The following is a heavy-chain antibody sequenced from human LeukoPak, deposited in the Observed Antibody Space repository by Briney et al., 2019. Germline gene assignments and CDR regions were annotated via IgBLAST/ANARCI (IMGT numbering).Heavy chain of an antibody. Sequence: SETLSLTCTVSGGSISSYYWSWIRQPAGKGLEWIGRIYTSGSTNYNPSLKSRVTMSVDTSKNQLSLKLSSVTAADTAVYYCARRTRGSGSYFYPSDYYYYMDVWGKGTTVTISS. CDR3: ARRTRGSGSYFYPSDYYYYMDV. CDR2: IYTSGST. D-gene: IGHD3-10*01. J-gene: IGHJ6*03. V-gene: IGHV4-4*07. CDR1: GGSISSYY.